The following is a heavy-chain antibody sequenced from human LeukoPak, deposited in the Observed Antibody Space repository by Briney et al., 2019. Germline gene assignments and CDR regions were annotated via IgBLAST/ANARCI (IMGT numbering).Heavy chain of an antibody. J-gene: IGHJ3*02. CDR1: GGTFSSYA. CDR2: IIPIFGTA. V-gene: IGHV1-69*05. CDR3: ARGPKGDAFDI. Sequence: ASVKVSRKASGGTFSSYAISWVRRAPGQGLEWMGRIIPIFGTANYAQKFQGRVTITTDESTSTAYMELSSLRSEDTAVYYCARGPKGDAFDIWGQGTMVTVSS.